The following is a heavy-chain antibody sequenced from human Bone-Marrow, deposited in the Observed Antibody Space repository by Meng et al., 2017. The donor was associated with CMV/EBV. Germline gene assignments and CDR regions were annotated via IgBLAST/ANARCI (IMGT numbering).Heavy chain of an antibody. D-gene: IGHD3-10*01. V-gene: IGHV3-11*01. J-gene: IGHJ5*02. CDR1: GFTFSDYF. CDR2: ISSRGSVI. Sequence: GESLKISCSASGFTFSDYFMSWIRHVPGQGLEWIAYISSRGSVIYYAAPVLGRFTVSRDNAKNALYLQMDSLRVEDTAVYYCARDYHRSGPEGSDPWGQGTLVTVSS. CDR3: ARDYHRSGPEGSDP.